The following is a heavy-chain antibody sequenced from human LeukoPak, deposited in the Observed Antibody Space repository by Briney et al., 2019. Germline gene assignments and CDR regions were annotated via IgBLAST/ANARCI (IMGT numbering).Heavy chain of an antibody. CDR3: ARVSPLYYDFWSGYYPYYGMDV. Sequence: PGGSLRLSCAASGFTFSSYWMSWVRQAPGKGLEWVANINQDGSEKYYVDSVKGRFTISRDNAKNSLYLQMNSLRAEDTAVYYCARVSPLYYDFWSGYYPYYGMDVWGQGTTVTVSS. J-gene: IGHJ6*02. V-gene: IGHV3-7*01. D-gene: IGHD3-3*01. CDR1: GFTFSSYW. CDR2: INQDGSEK.